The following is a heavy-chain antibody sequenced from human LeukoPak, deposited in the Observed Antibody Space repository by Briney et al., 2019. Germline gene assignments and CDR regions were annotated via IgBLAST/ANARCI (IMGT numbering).Heavy chain of an antibody. V-gene: IGHV3-23*01. CDR1: GFTFSTSG. J-gene: IGHJ3*02. Sequence: GRSLRLSCAASGFTFSTSGMSWVRQAPGKGLEWVSAISGSGGSTYYADSVKGRFAISRDNSKNTLYLQMNSLRAEDTAVYYCAKDRGQWLVRDAFDIWGQGTMVTVSS. D-gene: IGHD6-19*01. CDR3: AKDRGQWLVRDAFDI. CDR2: ISGSGGST.